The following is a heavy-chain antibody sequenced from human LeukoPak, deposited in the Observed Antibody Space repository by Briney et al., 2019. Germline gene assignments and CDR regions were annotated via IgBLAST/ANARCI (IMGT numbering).Heavy chain of an antibody. CDR2: ISTSSSYI. D-gene: IGHD6-19*01. CDR1: GFPFSRNN. V-gene: IGHV3-21*04. J-gene: IGHJ4*02. CDR3: ARSEAGLTHKRIYYFDY. Sequence: GGSLRLSCVASGFPFSRNNMNWVRQAPGKGLEWVSSISTSSSYIYYADSVKGRFTISRDNAKNSLYLQMNSLRAEDTAVYYCARSEAGLTHKRIYYFDYWGQGTLVTVSS.